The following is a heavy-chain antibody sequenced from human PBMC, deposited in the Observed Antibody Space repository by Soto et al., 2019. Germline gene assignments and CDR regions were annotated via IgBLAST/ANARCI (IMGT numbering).Heavy chain of an antibody. J-gene: IGHJ4*02. CDR2: IIPILGIA. Sequence: ASVKVSCKASGGTFSSYTISWVRQAPGQGLEWMGRIIPILGIANYAQKFQGRVTITADKSTSTAYMELSSLRSEDTAVYYCARLFANQRRRTYSGYDSPPYFDYWGQGTLVTVSS. D-gene: IGHD5-12*01. CDR3: ARLFANQRRRTYSGYDSPPYFDY. CDR1: GGTFSSYT. V-gene: IGHV1-69*02.